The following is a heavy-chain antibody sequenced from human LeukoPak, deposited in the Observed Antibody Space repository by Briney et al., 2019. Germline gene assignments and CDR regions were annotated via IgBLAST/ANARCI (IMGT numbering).Heavy chain of an antibody. CDR3: ARDFGSNGWYNWFDP. Sequence: GGSLRLSCAASGFTFSSYSMNWVRQAPGKGLEWVSSISSSSSYIYYAGSVKGRFTISRDTSENTLYLQMSSLRSEDTAMYYCARDFGSNGWYNWFDPWGQGTLVTVSS. CDR2: ISSSSSYI. J-gene: IGHJ5*02. D-gene: IGHD2-8*01. V-gene: IGHV3-21*01. CDR1: GFTFSSYS.